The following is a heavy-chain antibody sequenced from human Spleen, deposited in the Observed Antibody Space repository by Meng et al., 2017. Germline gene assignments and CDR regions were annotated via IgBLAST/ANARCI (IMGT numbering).Heavy chain of an antibody. Sequence: GGSLRLSCGASGFTFSNYEMNWVRQAPGKGLEWISYISSVGSTIYYADSVKGRFTVSRDSAKNSLFLQMNSLRAEDTAVYYCARGATVTYYFDYWGRGTLVTVSS. D-gene: IGHD4-17*01. CDR1: GFTFSNYE. V-gene: IGHV3-48*03. J-gene: IGHJ4*02. CDR2: ISSVGSTI. CDR3: ARGATVTYYFDY.